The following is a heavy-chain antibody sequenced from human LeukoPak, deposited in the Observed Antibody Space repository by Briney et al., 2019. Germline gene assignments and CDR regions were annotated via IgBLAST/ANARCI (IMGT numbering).Heavy chain of an antibody. CDR1: GYTFTGYY. V-gene: IGHV1-2*02. D-gene: IGHD2-15*01. CDR2: INPNSGGT. J-gene: IGHJ3*02. Sequence: ASVKVSFKASGYTFTGYYMHWVRQAPGQGLEWMGWINPNSGGTNYAQKFQGRVTMTRDTSVSTAYMELSRLRSDDTAVYYCARVRYCSGGSCYEGPFDIWGQGTMVTVSS. CDR3: ARVRYCSGGSCYEGPFDI.